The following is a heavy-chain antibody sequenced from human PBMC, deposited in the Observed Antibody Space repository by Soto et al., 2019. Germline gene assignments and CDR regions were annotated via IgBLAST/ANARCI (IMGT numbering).Heavy chain of an antibody. CDR1: DFAFRNYW. D-gene: IGHD2-15*01. CDR3: LGGNGGPQ. Sequence: PGGSLRLSCATSDFAFRNYWMNWARQAPGNGLEWVANIKPDGSATNYVDSEKGRFTISRDKVRDSVSLQMNRLRVEDTAVYFCLGGNGGPQWGQGTLVTVSS. V-gene: IGHV3-7*03. CDR2: IKPDGSAT. J-gene: IGHJ4*02.